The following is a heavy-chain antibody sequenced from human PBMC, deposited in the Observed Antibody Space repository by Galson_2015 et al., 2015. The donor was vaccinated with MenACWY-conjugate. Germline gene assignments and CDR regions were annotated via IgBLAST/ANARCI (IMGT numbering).Heavy chain of an antibody. CDR2: ISPGDSNT. V-gene: IGHV5-51*01. CDR1: GCGFTTYW. Sequence: QSGAEVKKPGESLKISCTGSGCGFTTYWIGWVRQLPGKGLEWMGLISPGDSNTRYSPAFQGQVTISADKSISTAYLQWNSLQASDTAMYYCTRHPPGGRGMDVWGQGTTVTVSS. J-gene: IGHJ6*02. D-gene: IGHD1-26*01. CDR3: TRHPPGGRGMDV.